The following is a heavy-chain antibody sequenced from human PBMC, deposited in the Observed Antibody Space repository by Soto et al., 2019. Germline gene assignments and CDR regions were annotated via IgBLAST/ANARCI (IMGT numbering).Heavy chain of an antibody. CDR2: INHSGST. CDR1: GGSFSGYY. D-gene: IGHD3-16*02. V-gene: IGHV4-34*01. Sequence: SETLSLTCAVYGGSFSGYYWSWIRQPPGKGLEWIGEINHSGSTNYNPSLKSRVTISVDTSKNQFSLKLSSVTAADTAVYYCARGRIAYVYVWGSYRHNWFDPRGQRTPVTVSS. CDR3: ARGRIAYVYVWGSYRHNWFDP. J-gene: IGHJ5*02.